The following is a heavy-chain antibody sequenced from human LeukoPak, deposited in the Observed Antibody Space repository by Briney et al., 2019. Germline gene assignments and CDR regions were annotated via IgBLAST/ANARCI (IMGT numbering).Heavy chain of an antibody. CDR3: ARLGVDTPATGEGSFDY. V-gene: IGHV5-51*01. Sequence: GESLKISCKGSTYSFNSYWIGWVRQMPGKGLEWMGTIYPGDSDVRYSPSFQGQVTISADKSIITAYLQWSSLEASDTAMYYCARLGVDTPATGEGSFDYWGQGTLVTVSS. D-gene: IGHD1-26*01. CDR2: IYPGDSDV. J-gene: IGHJ4*02. CDR1: TYSFNSYW.